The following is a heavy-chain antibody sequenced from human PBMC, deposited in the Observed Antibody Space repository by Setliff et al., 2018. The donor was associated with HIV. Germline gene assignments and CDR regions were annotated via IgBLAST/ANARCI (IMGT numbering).Heavy chain of an antibody. V-gene: IGHV4-59*06. CDR1: GGSISGYY. D-gene: IGHD5-12*01. CDR2: IYYSGST. CDR3: ARTKTDGYNGVFDS. Sequence: SETLSLTCTVSGGSISGYYWSWIRRPAGKGLEWIGNIYYSGSTYYNPSLKSRVTISVDTSKNRFSLRLTSVTAADTAVYYSARTKTDGYNGVFDSWGQGTLVTVSS. J-gene: IGHJ4*02.